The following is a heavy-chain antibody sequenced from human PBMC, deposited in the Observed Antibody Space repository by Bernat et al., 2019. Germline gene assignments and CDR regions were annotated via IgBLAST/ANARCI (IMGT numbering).Heavy chain of an antibody. CDR2: INSDGSVT. Sequence: EVQLVESGGGLVQPGGSLRLSCAASGFTFSSYWMHWVRQAPGKGLVWLSRINSDGSVTAYAHSVKGRFTISRDKAKNTLYLQMNSLRAEDTAVYYCAKDGQLTPYFYYYMDVWGRGTTVTVSS. J-gene: IGHJ6*03. CDR3: AKDGQLTPYFYYYMDV. CDR1: GFTFSSYW. V-gene: IGHV3-74*01. D-gene: IGHD3-10*01.